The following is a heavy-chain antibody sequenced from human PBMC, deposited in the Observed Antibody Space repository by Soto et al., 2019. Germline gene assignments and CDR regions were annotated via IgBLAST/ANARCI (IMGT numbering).Heavy chain of an antibody. CDR3: ARAVVVVPAADYYMDV. CDR2: MNPSSGNT. D-gene: IGHD2-2*01. J-gene: IGHJ6*03. V-gene: IGHV1-8*02. Sequence: ASVKVSCKASGYTFTSYDINWVRQATGQGLEWMGWMNPSSGNTGYAQKFQGRVTMTRNTSISTAYMELSSLRSEDTAVYYCARAVVVVPAADYYMDVWGKGTTVTVSS. CDR1: GYTFTSYD.